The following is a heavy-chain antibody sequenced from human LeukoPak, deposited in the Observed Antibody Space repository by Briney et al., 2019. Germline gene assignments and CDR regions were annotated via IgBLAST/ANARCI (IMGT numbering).Heavy chain of an antibody. D-gene: IGHD6-13*01. CDR3: ARAAAGPEGWFDP. CDR1: GFTFSSYD. CDR2: IGTAGDT. J-gene: IGHJ5*02. V-gene: IGHV3-13*01. Sequence: PGGSLRLSCAASGFTFSSYDMHWVRQATGKGLEWVSAIGTAGDTYYPGSVKGRFTISRENAKNSLYLQINSLRAGDTAVYYCARAAAGPEGWFDPWGQGTLVTVSS.